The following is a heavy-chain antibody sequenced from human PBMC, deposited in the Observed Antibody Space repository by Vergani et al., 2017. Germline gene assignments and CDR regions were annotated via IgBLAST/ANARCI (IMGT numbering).Heavy chain of an antibody. V-gene: IGHV4-30-2*01. D-gene: IGHD2-2*01. Sequence: QLQLQESGSGLVKPSQTLSLTCAVSGGSISSGGYSWSWIRQPPGKGLEWIGEINHSGSTNYNPSLKSRVTISVDTSKNQFSLKLSSVTAAETAVYYCASFESGSGYCSSTSCHVSGMDVWGQGTTVTVSS. CDR3: ASFESGSGYCSSTSCHVSGMDV. CDR1: GGSISSGGYS. CDR2: INHSGST. J-gene: IGHJ6*02.